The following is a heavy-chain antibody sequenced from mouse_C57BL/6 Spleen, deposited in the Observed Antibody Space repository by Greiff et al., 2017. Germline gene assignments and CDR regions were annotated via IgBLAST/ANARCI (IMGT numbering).Heavy chain of an antibody. CDR3: ARVPNYYGSLYYAMDY. CDR1: GYTFTDHT. Sequence: QVQLQQSDAELVKPGASVKISCKVSGYTFTDHTIHWMKQRPEQGLEWIGYIYPRDCSTKYNEKFKGKATLTAGKSSSTAYMQLNSLTSEDSAVYFCARVPNYYGSLYYAMDYWGQGTSVTVSS. D-gene: IGHD1-1*01. V-gene: IGHV1-78*01. J-gene: IGHJ4*01. CDR2: IYPRDCST.